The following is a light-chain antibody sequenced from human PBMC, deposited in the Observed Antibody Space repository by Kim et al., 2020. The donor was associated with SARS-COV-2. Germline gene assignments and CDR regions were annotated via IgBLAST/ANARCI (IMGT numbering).Light chain of an antibody. CDR2: AAS. CDR1: HPISSS. J-gene: IGKJ3*01. V-gene: IGKV1-39*01. CDR3: QQSYSTPRT. Sequence: AFVGDRVAITFLSSHPISSSLNWYQQKPGKAPNLLIYAASTLQSGVPSRFSGSGSGTDFTLTISSLQPEDFATYYCQQSYSTPRTFGPGTKVDIK.